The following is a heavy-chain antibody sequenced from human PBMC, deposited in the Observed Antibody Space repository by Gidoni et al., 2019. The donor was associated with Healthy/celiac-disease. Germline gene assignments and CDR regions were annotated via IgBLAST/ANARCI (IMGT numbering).Heavy chain of an antibody. D-gene: IGHD2-2*01. CDR1: GCTFSRYD. Sequence: EVQLLESGGGMVQPGGSLRLSCEASGCTFSRYDMHWIRQSTGKGLEWVSAIGTAGDTYYPGSVKGPFTISRENAKNSLYLQMNSLRAGDTAVYYCARGSTSSKGSSFDYWGQGTLVTVSS. CDR3: ARGSTSSKGSSFDY. V-gene: IGHV3-13*01. CDR2: IGTAGDT. J-gene: IGHJ4*02.